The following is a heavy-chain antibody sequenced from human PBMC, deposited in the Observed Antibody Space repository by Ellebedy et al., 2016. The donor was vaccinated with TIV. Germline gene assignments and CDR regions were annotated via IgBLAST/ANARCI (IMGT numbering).Heavy chain of an antibody. CDR2: ISAYNGNT. CDR3: ASDIVVPPGRGGLSL. Sequence: ASVKVSCXASGYTFTSYGISWVRQAPGQGLEWMGWISAYNGNTNYAQKLQGRVTMTTDTSTSTAYMELSSLRSEDTAVYYCASDIVVPPGRGGLSLWGQGTLVTVSS. CDR1: GYTFTSYG. D-gene: IGHD2-2*01. J-gene: IGHJ4*02. V-gene: IGHV1-18*04.